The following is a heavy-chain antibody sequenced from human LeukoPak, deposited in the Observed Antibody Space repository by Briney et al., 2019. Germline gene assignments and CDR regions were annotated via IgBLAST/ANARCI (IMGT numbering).Heavy chain of an antibody. D-gene: IGHD5-24*01. CDR1: GFTFSSYW. CDR2: IKQDGSEK. CDR3: AKDGDGHNWDY. Sequence: GGSLRLSCAASGFTFSSYWMSWVRQAPGKGLEWVANIKQDGSEKYYVDSVKGRFTISRDNAKNSLYLQMNSLRAEDTAVYYCAKDGDGHNWDYWGQGTLVTVSS. V-gene: IGHV3-7*03. J-gene: IGHJ4*02.